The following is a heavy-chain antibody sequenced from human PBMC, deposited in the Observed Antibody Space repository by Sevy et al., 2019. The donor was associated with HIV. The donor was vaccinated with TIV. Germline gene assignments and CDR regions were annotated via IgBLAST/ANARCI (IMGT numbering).Heavy chain of an antibody. V-gene: IGHV3-7*01. CDR3: VRDITFGELGNWFDP. J-gene: IGHJ5*02. CDR2: INQDGGDK. CDR1: GFTFSGYW. D-gene: IGHD3-10*01. Sequence: GGSLRLSCAASGFTFSGYWMSWVRQAPGKGLEWVANINQDGGDKYYVDSVKGRFTISRDNAKNSLYLQRNSLRAEDTALYYCVRDITFGELGNWFDPWGQGTLVTVSS.